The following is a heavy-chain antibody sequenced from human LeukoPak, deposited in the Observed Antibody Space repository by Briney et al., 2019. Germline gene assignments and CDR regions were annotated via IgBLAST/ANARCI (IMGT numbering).Heavy chain of an antibody. Sequence: GGSLRLSCEASGFIFSRDSMNWVRQAPGKGLEWISYISHDSGVRYYADSVRGRFTISRDNAKNSLHLQMHSLRAEDTAVYYCVRDNPRCCGVVPANIDDYWGQGTLVTVSS. CDR2: ISHDSGVR. CDR1: GFIFSRDS. D-gene: IGHD2-15*01. J-gene: IGHJ4*02. CDR3: VRDNPRCCGVVPANIDDY. V-gene: IGHV3-48*01.